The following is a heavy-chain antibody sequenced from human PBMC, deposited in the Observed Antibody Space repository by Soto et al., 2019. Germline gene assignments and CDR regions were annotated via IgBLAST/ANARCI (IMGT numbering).Heavy chain of an antibody. D-gene: IGHD3-10*01. CDR2: IYYSVRT. CDR3: ARARGGYFAY. CDR1: GDSISSYY. Sequence: QVQLQESGPGLVKPSETLSLTCTVSGDSISSYYWSWIRQPPGKGLEWIGYIYYSVRTNYNPSLKSRVTISVDTANDQFSLKLSSVTAADTAVYYCARARGGYFAYWGQGTLVTVSS. J-gene: IGHJ4*02. V-gene: IGHV4-59*01.